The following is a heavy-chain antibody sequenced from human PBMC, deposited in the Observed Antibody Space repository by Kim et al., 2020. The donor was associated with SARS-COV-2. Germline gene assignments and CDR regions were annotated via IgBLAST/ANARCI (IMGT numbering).Heavy chain of an antibody. CDR2: INHSGST. D-gene: IGHD3-3*01. V-gene: IGHV4-34*01. J-gene: IGHJ6*02. CDR1: GGSFSGYY. Sequence: SETLSLTCAVYGGSFSGYYWSWIRQPPGKGLEWIGEINHSGSTNYNPSLKSRVTISVDTSKNQFSLKLSSVTAADTAVYYCARTRYDFWSGYFLYYYYGMDVWGQGTTVTVSS. CDR3: ARTRYDFWSGYFLYYYYGMDV.